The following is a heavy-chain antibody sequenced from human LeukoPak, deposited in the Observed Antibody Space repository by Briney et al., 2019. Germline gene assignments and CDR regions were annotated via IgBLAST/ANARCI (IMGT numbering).Heavy chain of an antibody. CDR2: IYYSGST. CDR1: GGSISSYY. D-gene: IGHD3-22*01. V-gene: IGHV4-59*01. Sequence: SETLSLTCTVSGGSISSYYWNWIRQPPGKGLEWIGYIYYSGSTNYNTSLKSRLTISVDTSKNQFSLKLSSVTAADTAVYYCARGGSWLLPSIWFDPWGQGTLVTVSS. J-gene: IGHJ5*02. CDR3: ARGGSWLLPSIWFDP.